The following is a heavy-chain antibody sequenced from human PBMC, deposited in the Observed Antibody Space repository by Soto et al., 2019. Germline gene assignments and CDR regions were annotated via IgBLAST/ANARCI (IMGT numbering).Heavy chain of an antibody. J-gene: IGHJ6*02. D-gene: IGHD6-19*01. CDR1: GGSISSYY. Sequence: SETLYLTCTVSGGSISSYYWSWIRQPPGKGLEWIGYIYYSGSTNYNPSLKSRVTISVDTSKNQFSLKLSSVTAADTAVYYCARGFALSVAHRYGMDVSGQGTTVTVS. CDR3: ARGFALSVAHRYGMDV. V-gene: IGHV4-59*01. CDR2: IYYSGST.